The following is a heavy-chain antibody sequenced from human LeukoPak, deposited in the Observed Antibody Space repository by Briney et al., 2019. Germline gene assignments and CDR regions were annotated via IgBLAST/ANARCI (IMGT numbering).Heavy chain of an antibody. J-gene: IGHJ6*02. Sequence: GGSLRLSCAASGFTFSIYAMNWVRQAPGKGLEWVSAISGSGDSTYYADSVKGRFTISSDNSKNTLYLQMNSLRAEDTAVYYCAKIDPFDYYGMDVWGQGTTVTVSS. CDR2: ISGSGDST. D-gene: IGHD3-22*01. CDR3: AKIDPFDYYGMDV. CDR1: GFTFSIYA. V-gene: IGHV3-23*01.